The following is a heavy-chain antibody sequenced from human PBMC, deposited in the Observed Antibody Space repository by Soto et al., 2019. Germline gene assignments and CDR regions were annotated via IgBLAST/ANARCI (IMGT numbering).Heavy chain of an antibody. Sequence: ESGGGVVQPGRSLRLSCAASGFTFSSYGMQWVRQAPGKGLEWVAVIWYDGSNKYYADSVKGQFTISRDNSKNTLYLQMNSLRAEDTAVYYCARGNYSSSYYGVDVWGQGTTVTVSS. CDR1: GFTFSSYG. J-gene: IGHJ6*02. V-gene: IGHV3-33*01. CDR2: IWYDGSNK. CDR3: ARGNYSSSYYGVDV. D-gene: IGHD6-13*01.